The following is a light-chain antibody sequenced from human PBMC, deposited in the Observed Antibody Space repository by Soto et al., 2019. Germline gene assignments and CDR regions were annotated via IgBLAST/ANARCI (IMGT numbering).Light chain of an antibody. CDR2: DVS. Sequence: QSVLTQPASVSGSPGQSITISCTGTSSDVGDYNYVSWYQQHPGKAPKLMIYDVSNRPSGVSNRFSGSKSGNTASLTISGLQAEDEADYYCSSYAGSSTYVFGTGTKLTVL. V-gene: IGLV2-14*01. CDR3: SSYAGSSTYV. CDR1: SSDVGDYNY. J-gene: IGLJ1*01.